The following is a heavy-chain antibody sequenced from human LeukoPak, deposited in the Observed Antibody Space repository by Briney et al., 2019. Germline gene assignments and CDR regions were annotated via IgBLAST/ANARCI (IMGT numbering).Heavy chain of an antibody. V-gene: IGHV4-59*01. CDR3: ARAHAGYSSACDY. D-gene: IGHD6-25*01. CDR2: IYYSGST. J-gene: IGHJ4*02. CDR1: GGSIGSYY. Sequence: PSETLSLTCTVSGGSIGSYYWSWIRQPPGKGLEWIGYIYYSGSTNYNPSLKSRVTISVDTSKNQFSLKLSSVTAADTAVYYCARAHAGYSSACDYWGQGTLVTVSS.